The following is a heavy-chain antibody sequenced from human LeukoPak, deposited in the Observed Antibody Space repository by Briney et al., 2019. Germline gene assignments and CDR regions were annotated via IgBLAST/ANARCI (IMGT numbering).Heavy chain of an antibody. D-gene: IGHD5-18*01. J-gene: IGHJ4*02. Sequence: GGSLRLSCAASGFTFSSYSMSWVRQAPGKGLQWVAYISSSSSYIYYADSVKGRFTISRDNAKNTLYLQMNSLRAEDTAVYYCARERRGGPDTASDYWGQGTQVTVSS. CDR2: ISSSSSYI. CDR3: ARERRGGPDTASDY. V-gene: IGHV3-21*04. CDR1: GFTFSSYS.